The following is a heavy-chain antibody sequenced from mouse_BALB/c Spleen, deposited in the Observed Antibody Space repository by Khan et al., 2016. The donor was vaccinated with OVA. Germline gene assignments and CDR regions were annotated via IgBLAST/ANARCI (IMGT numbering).Heavy chain of an antibody. CDR1: GYSITTNYA. Sequence: EVKLEESGPGLVKPSQSLSLTCTVTGYSITTNYAWDWIRQFPGNKLEWMGYISYSGSTSYNPSLKSRISITRDTSKNQFFLQLNSVTTEDTATYYCARKNYHGYAVDYWGQGTSVTVSS. V-gene: IGHV3-2*02. J-gene: IGHJ4*01. CDR2: ISYSGST. D-gene: IGHD1-1*01. CDR3: ARKNYHGYAVDY.